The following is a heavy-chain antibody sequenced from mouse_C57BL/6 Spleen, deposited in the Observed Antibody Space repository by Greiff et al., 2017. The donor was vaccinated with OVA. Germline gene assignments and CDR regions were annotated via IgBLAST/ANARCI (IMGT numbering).Heavy chain of an antibody. D-gene: IGHD1-1*01. CDR3: AREEGIYYYGSSSAWFAY. CDR2: ISYDGSN. CDR1: GYSITSGYY. V-gene: IGHV3-6*01. Sequence: EVKLEESGPGLVKPSQSLSLTCSVTGYSITSGYYWNWIRQFPGNKLEWMGYISYDGSNNYNPSLKNRISITRDTSKNQFFLKLNSVTTEDTATYYCAREEGIYYYGSSSAWFAYWGQGTLVTVSA. J-gene: IGHJ3*01.